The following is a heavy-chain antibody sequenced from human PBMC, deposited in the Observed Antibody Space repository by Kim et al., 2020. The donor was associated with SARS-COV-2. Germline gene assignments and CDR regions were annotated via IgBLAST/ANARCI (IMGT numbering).Heavy chain of an antibody. D-gene: IGHD3-10*01. J-gene: IGHJ4*02. CDR3: ARVHGSGSYYDAYYFDY. V-gene: IGHV4-59*01. Sequence: LTSRVTISVDTSKTQFSLKLSSVTAADTAVYYCARVHGSGSYYDAYYFDYWGQGTLVTVSS.